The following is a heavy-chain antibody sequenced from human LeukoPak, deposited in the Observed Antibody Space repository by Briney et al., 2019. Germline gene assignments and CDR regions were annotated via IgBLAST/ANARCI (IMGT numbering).Heavy chain of an antibody. D-gene: IGHD6-6*01. CDR3: ARESYSSSYLFDF. Sequence: SETLSLTCTVSGGSISSYYWSWVRQPAGKGLEWIGRIYTSGSTNHNPSLKSRVTMSVDTSKYQISLKVNSVTAADTAVYYCARESYSSSYLFDFWGQGTLVTVSS. J-gene: IGHJ4*02. CDR1: GGSISSYY. V-gene: IGHV4-4*07. CDR2: IYTSGST.